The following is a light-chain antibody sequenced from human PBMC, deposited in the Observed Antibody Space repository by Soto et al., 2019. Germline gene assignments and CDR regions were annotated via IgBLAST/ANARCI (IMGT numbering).Light chain of an antibody. J-gene: IGKJ5*01. Sequence: EIVVTQSPGTLSLSPGERATLSCRASQSVSNNYLAWYQQKPGQAPRLLLYGASTRATGISTRFSGGGSGTEFTLTISGLQSEDSAVYYCQQYKSWPPITFGQGTRLEIK. CDR3: QQYKSWPPIT. V-gene: IGKV3-15*01. CDR1: QSVSNN. CDR2: GAS.